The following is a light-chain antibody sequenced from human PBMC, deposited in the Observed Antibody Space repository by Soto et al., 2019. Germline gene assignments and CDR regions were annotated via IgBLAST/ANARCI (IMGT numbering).Light chain of an antibody. CDR3: QQYGSSPN. CDR2: DAS. Sequence: EIVLTQSPATLSLSPGERATLSCRASQRVRSYLAWYQQKPGQAPRLLIYDASIRATGIPARFSGSGSGTDFTLTISSLEPEDFGFYYCQQYGSSPNFGQGTKLEIK. V-gene: IGKV3-11*01. CDR1: QRVRSY. J-gene: IGKJ2*01.